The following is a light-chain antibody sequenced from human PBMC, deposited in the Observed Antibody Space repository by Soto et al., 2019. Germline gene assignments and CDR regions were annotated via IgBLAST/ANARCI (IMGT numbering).Light chain of an antibody. CDR2: DVS. J-gene: IGLJ2*01. CDR1: SSDVGGYNY. V-gene: IGLV2-14*01. Sequence: QSALTQPASVSVSPGQSITISCTGTSSDVGGYNYVSWYQQHPGKAPKLMIYDVSNRPSGVSNRFSGSKSGNTASLTISGLQAEDEADYYCSSYTSSSTLVVFGGGTKLT. CDR3: SSYTSSSTLVV.